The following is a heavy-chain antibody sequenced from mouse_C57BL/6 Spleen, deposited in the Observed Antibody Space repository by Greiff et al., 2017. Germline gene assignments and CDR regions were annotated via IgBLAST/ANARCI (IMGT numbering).Heavy chain of an antibody. CDR2: IRSKSNNYAT. Sequence: EVKLMESGGGLVQPKGSLKLSCAASGFSFNTYAMNWVRQAPGKGLEWVARIRSKSNNYATYYADSVKDRFTISRDDSESMLYLQMNNLKTEDTAMYYCVRDGGLLLGLDYWGQGTTLTVSS. CDR3: VRDGGLLLGLDY. D-gene: IGHD4-1*01. J-gene: IGHJ2*01. V-gene: IGHV10-1*01. CDR1: GFSFNTYA.